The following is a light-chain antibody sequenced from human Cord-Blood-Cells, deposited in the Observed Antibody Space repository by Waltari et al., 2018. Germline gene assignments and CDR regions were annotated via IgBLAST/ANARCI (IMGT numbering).Light chain of an antibody. J-gene: IGKJ3*01. CDR3: QQSYSTPFT. CDR1: QSISSY. CDR2: AAS. Sequence: DIQLPQSPFSLSASVGDRVTITCRASQSISSYLNWYQQKPGKAPKLLTYAASSLQSGVPSRFSGSGSGTDFTLTISSLQPEDFATYYCQQSYSTPFTFGPGTKVDIK. V-gene: IGKV1-39*01.